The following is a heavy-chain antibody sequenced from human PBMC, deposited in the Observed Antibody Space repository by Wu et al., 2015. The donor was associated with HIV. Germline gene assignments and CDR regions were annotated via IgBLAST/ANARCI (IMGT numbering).Heavy chain of an antibody. J-gene: IGHJ4*02. D-gene: IGHD6-13*01. CDR1: AGTIDNHY. CDR2: IYPIGIT. CDR3: ARNSQLHSTSFFDF. Sequence: QVQLQESGPGLVKPSETLSLTCSVFAGTIDNHYWSWIRQSAGKGLEWIGQIYPIGITNYNPSFETRISMSVDTSNNQFSLKLRSVTAADTAIYFCARNSQLHSTSFFDFWGRELWSPSPQ. V-gene: IGHV4-4*07.